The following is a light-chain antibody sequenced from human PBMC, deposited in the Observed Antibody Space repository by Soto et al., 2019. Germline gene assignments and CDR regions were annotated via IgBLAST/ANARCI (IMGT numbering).Light chain of an antibody. J-gene: IGKJ2*01. V-gene: IGKV1-33*01. CDR3: QQYDTLPPYT. Sequence: IQMTQSPSTLCASVRDRVTITCRASQTICNWLAWYQQKPGKAPRLLIYDASNLEIGVPSRFSGSGSGTDFTFTISNLQPADIATYYCQQYDTLPPYTFGQGTKVDI. CDR1: QTICNW. CDR2: DAS.